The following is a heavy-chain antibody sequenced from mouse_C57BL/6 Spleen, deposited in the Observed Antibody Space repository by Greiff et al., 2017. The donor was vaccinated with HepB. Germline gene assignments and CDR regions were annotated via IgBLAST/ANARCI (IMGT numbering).Heavy chain of an antibody. CDR3: ARGVTTVVATRWYYFDY. V-gene: IGHV1-53*01. CDR2: INPSNGGT. J-gene: IGHJ2*01. D-gene: IGHD1-1*01. CDR1: GYTFTSYW. Sequence: QVHVKQPGTELVKPGASVKLSCKASGYTFTSYWMHWVKQRPGQGLEWIGNINPSNGGTNYNEKFKSKATLTVDKSSSTAYMQLSSLTSEDSAVYYCARGVTTVVATRWYYFDYWGQGTTLTVSS.